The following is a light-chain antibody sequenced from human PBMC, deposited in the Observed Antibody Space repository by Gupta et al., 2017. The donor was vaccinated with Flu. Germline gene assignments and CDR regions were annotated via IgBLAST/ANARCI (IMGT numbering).Light chain of an antibody. CDR1: QFVNSNY. CDR3: QQYDRSVT. J-gene: IGKJ4*01. V-gene: IGKV3-20*01. Sequence: LSPGERATVSCRASQFVNSNYLAWYQQKPGQAPRLLIYAASSRATGIPDRFIAGGSGTDFTLTISRLEPEDFAVYYCQQYDRSVTFGGGTKVESK. CDR2: AAS.